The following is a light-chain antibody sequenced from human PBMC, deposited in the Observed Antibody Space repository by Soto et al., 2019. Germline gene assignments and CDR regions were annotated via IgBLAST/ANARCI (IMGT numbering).Light chain of an antibody. V-gene: IGKV1-6*01. Sequence: AIQMTQSPSSLSASVGDRVTITCRASQGIRNDLGWYQQKPGKAPKLLIYAASSLQSGVPSRFSGSGSGTDFTLTISSLQPEDCATYYCLQDYNYPPYTFGQGTKLEIK. CDR1: QGIRND. CDR3: LQDYNYPPYT. J-gene: IGKJ2*01. CDR2: AAS.